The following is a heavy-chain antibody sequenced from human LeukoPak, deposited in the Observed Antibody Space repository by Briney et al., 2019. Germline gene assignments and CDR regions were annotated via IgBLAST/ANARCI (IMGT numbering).Heavy chain of an antibody. Sequence: PSETLSLTCSVSGGSINSYYWSWIRQPPGKGLEWLGYIYYSGSTNYNPSLKSRITISVDTSKNQFSLKLSSVTAADTAVYYCARWGEAVAGILFGAQGTLVTVSS. CDR1: GGSINSYY. CDR3: ARWGEAVAGILF. D-gene: IGHD6-13*01. V-gene: IGHV4-59*01. CDR2: IYYSGST. J-gene: IGHJ4*02.